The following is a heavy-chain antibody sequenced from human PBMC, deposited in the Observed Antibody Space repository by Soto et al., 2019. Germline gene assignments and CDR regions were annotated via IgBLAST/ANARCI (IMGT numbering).Heavy chain of an antibody. V-gene: IGHV1-8*01. J-gene: IGHJ5*02. Sequence: GASVKVSCKASGYTFTSYDVNWVRQATGQGLEWMGWMNPNSGNTGYAQKFQGRVTMTRNTSISTAYMELSSLRSEDTAVYYCARAGFNPLGYCSSTSCYRVPSHNWFDPWGQGTLVTVSS. CDR1: GYTFTSYD. D-gene: IGHD2-2*01. CDR3: ARAGFNPLGYCSSTSCYRVPSHNWFDP. CDR2: MNPNSGNT.